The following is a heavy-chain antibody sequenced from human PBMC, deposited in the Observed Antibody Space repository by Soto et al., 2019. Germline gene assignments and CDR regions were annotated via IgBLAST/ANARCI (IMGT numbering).Heavy chain of an antibody. J-gene: IGHJ4*02. D-gene: IGHD5-12*01. Sequence: QVQLVESGGGVVQPGRSLRLSCAASGFTFSSYGMHWVRQAPGKGLEWVAVISYDGSNKYYADSVKGRFTISRDNSKNTLYLQMNSLRAEDTAVYYCESSRDGYPFDYWGQGTLVTVSS. V-gene: IGHV3-30*03. CDR3: ESSRDGYPFDY. CDR1: GFTFSSYG. CDR2: ISYDGSNK.